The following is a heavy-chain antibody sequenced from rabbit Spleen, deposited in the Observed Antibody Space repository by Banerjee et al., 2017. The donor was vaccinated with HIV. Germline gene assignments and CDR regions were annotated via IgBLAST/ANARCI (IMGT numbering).Heavy chain of an antibody. J-gene: IGHJ6*01. CDR2: VAGGSSTST. D-gene: IGHD1-1*01. CDR3: ARDTSSSFSSYGMDL. Sequence: QQQLVESGGGLVKPGASLTLTCKASGFDFSYGDVMCWVRQGPGKGLEWIACVAGGSSTSTYYANWAKGRFTISKASSTTVTLQMTSLTAADTATYFCARDTSSSFSSYGMDLWGPGTLVTVS. V-gene: IGHV1S45*01. CDR1: GFDFSYGDV.